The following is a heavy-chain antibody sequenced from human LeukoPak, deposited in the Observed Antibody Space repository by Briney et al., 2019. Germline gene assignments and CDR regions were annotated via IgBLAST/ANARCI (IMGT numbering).Heavy chain of an antibody. V-gene: IGHV1-2*02. D-gene: IGHD4/OR15-4a*01. CDR2: INPNSGGT. J-gene: IGHJ4*02. CDR1: GYTLTGYY. CDR3: ARVSLGGFRVLDRYFDY. Sequence: ASVKVSCKASGYTLTGYYMHWVRQAPGQGLERMGWINPNSGGTNYAQKFQGRVTMTRDTSISTAYMELSRLRSDDTAVFYCARVSLGGFRVLDRYFDYWGQGTLVTVSS.